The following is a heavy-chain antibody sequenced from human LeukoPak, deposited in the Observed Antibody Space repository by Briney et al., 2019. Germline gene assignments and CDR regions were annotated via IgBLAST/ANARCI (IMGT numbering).Heavy chain of an antibody. CDR3: AKGKRWLQLLYYFDY. D-gene: IGHD5-24*01. Sequence: PGGSLRLSCAASGFTFSSYWMSWVRQAPGKGLEWVSGISWNSGSIGYADSVKGRFTISRDNAKNSLYLQMNSLRAEDTALYYCAKGKRWLQLLYYFDYWGQGTLVTVSS. J-gene: IGHJ4*02. V-gene: IGHV3-9*01. CDR1: GFTFSSYW. CDR2: ISWNSGSI.